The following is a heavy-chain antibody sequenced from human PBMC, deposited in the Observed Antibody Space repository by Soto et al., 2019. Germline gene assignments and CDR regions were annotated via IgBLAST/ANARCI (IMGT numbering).Heavy chain of an antibody. CDR2: ITPMFGTP. CDR3: ARDGTLYDSSAYYYLY. CDR1: GGTFSRYT. J-gene: IGHJ4*02. V-gene: IGHV1-69*13. D-gene: IGHD3-22*01. Sequence: SMKVSCKASGGTFSRYTITWLRQAPGQGLEWMGGITPMFGTPNYAQKFQGRVTITADESTSTAYMELSSLRSEDTAMYYCARDGTLYDSSAYYYLYWGRGTLVTVS.